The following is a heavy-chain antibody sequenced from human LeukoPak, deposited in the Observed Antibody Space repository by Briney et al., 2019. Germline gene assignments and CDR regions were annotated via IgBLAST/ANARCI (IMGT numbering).Heavy chain of an antibody. J-gene: IGHJ4*02. D-gene: IGHD1-1*01. CDR2: ISSSSSYI. V-gene: IGHV3-21*01. CDR3: ARDALAGKDY. CDR1: GFTFSSYW. Sequence: GGSLRLSCAASGFTFSSYWMNWVRQAPGKGLEWVSSISSSSSYIYYADSVKGRFTISRDNAKNSLYLQMNSLRAEDTAVYYCARDALAGKDYWGQGTLVTVSS.